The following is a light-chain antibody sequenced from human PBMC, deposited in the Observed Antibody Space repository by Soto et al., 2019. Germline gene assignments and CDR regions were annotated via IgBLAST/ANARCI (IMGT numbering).Light chain of an antibody. J-gene: IGLJ2*01. Sequence: QSVLTQPASVSGSPGQSITISCTGTSSDVGAYNFVSWYQQFPGKAPKLMIYEVSNRPSGVSDRFSGSKSGNTASLIISGLRPEDEADYDCSSQTASATMLFGGGTKVTVL. CDR1: SSDVGAYNF. CDR3: SSQTASATML. CDR2: EVS. V-gene: IGLV2-14*01.